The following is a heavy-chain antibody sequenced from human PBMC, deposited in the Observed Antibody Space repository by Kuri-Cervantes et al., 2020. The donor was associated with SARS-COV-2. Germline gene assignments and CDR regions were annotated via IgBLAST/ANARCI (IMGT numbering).Heavy chain of an antibody. Sequence: ASVKVSCKASGYTFTSYGISWVRQAPGQGLEWMGWINPNFGGTNYAQEFQGRVTMTRDTSISTAYMNLSSLRSDDTAVYYCARPADYGDYVRVVYMDVWGKGTTVTVSS. CDR2: INPNFGGT. CDR3: ARPADYGDYVRVVYMDV. D-gene: IGHD4-17*01. V-gene: IGHV1-2*02. J-gene: IGHJ6*03. CDR1: GYTFTSYG.